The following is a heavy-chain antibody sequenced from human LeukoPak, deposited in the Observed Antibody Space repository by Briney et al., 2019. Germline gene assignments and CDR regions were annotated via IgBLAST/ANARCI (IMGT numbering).Heavy chain of an antibody. D-gene: IGHD6-6*01. V-gene: IGHV3-7*05. Sequence: PGGSLRLSCAASGFTFSSYWMSWVRQAPGKGLEWVANIKQDGSEKVYVDSVKGRFTISRDNAKNSLFLQMNTLRADDTAVYYCARDPYSSTWSYGMDVWGQGTTVTVSS. CDR1: GFTFSSYW. CDR3: ARDPYSSTWSYGMDV. J-gene: IGHJ6*02. CDR2: IKQDGSEK.